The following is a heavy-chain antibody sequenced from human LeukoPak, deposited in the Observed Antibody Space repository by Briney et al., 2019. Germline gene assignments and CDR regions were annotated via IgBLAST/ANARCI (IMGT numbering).Heavy chain of an antibody. Sequence: SETLSLTCTVSGGSISSYYCSWIRQPPGKGLEWIGYMYYSGSTNYNPSLKSRVTISVDTSKNQFSLKLSSVTAADTAVYYCVRSSTYHLFDDWGQGTLVTVSS. CDR1: GGSISSYY. V-gene: IGHV4-59*08. J-gene: IGHJ4*02. CDR2: MYYSGST. D-gene: IGHD2-15*01. CDR3: VRSSTYHLFDD.